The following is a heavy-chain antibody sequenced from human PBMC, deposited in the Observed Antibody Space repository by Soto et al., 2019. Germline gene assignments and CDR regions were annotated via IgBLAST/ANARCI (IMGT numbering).Heavy chain of an antibody. CDR2: IKSKTDGGTT. CDR3: TKDLPGGYYGSGSYYNVRYYGMDV. J-gene: IGHJ6*02. Sequence: EVQLVESGGGLVKPGGSLRLSCAASGFTFSNAWMSWVRQAPGKGLEWVGRIKSKTDGGTTDYAAPVKGRFTISRDDSNDTLDLQMNSLKTEDTAVYYCTKDLPGGYYGSGSYYNVRYYGMDVWGQGTTVTASS. D-gene: IGHD3-10*01. V-gene: IGHV3-15*01. CDR1: GFTFSNAW.